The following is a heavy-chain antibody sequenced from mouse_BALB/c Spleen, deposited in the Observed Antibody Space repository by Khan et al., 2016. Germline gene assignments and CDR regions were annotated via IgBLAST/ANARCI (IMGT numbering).Heavy chain of an antibody. V-gene: IGHV5-12-1*01. CDR3: ASRNDYLAY. J-gene: IGHJ2*01. Sequence: EVELVESGGGLVKPGGSLKLSCAASGFAFSSYDMSWVRQTPEKRLEWVAYISSGGGSTYYPDTVKGRFTISRDHAKNTLYRQMGSLTSGDTARYRWASRNDYLAYWGQGTTLTVCS. CDR1: GFAFSSYD. CDR2: ISSGGGST.